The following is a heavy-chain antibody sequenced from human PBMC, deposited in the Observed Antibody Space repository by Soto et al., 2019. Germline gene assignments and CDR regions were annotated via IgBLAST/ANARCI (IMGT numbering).Heavy chain of an antibody. D-gene: IGHD1-7*01. J-gene: IGHJ4*02. CDR3: ARERGNYMYFDY. CDR2: GNTYKGNT. Sequence: QVQLVQSGAEVKKPGASVKVSCKASGYSFTDYGFTWVRQAPGQGLEWMGWGNTYKGNTNCAQNFQGRVTMTTDTSTSTAYMELRGLRSDDTALYYCARERGNYMYFDYWGQGTLVTVSS. CDR1: GYSFTDYG. V-gene: IGHV1-18*01.